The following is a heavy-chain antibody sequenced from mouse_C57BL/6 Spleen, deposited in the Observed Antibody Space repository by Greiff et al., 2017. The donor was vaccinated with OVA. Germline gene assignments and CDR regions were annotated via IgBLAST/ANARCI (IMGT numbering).Heavy chain of an antibody. V-gene: IGHV1-64*01. J-gene: IGHJ4*01. CDR2: IHPNSGST. CDR3: ARPITTVVADAMDY. Sequence: VQLQQPGAELVKPGASVKLSCKASGYTFTSYWMHWVKQRPGQGLEWIGMIHPNSGSTNYNEKFKSKATLTVDKSSSTAYMQLSSLTSEDSAVYYCARPITTVVADAMDYWGQGTSVTVSS. D-gene: IGHD1-1*01. CDR1: GYTFTSYW.